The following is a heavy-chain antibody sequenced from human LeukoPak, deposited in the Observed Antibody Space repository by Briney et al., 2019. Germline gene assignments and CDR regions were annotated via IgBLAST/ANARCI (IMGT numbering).Heavy chain of an antibody. CDR2: NYHSGTT. V-gene: IGHV4-28*01. CDR3: ARKENVYYYFDY. CDR1: GYSITSSSW. J-gene: IGHJ4*02. Sequence: SETLSLTCAVSGYSITSSSWWGWIRQPPGKGLEWIGYNYHSGTTYYNPSLQSRVTMSVDTSKNQFSLKLSSVTAVDTAVYYCARKENVYYYFDYWGQGTLVTVSS. D-gene: IGHD3-10*01.